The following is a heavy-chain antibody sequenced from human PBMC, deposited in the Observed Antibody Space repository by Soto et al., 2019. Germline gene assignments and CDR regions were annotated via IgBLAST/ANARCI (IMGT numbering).Heavy chain of an antibody. CDR1: GGSVISSSW. V-gene: IGHV4-4*02. CDR2: IYHAGSP. Sequence: HLQESGPGLVKPSGTLSLTCGVSGGSVISSSWWTWVRQSPEKGLEWIGEIYHAGSPNYNPSFQSRINISLDRSKNTFSLRLTSVTAAEAAIYYCARGSSFRGDFDVWGQGTTVTVSS. CDR3: ARGSSFRGDFDV. D-gene: IGHD2-21*01. J-gene: IGHJ3*01.